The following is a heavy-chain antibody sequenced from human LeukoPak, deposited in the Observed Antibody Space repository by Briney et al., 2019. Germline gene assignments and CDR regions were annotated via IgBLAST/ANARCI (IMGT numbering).Heavy chain of an antibody. CDR1: GGSFSGYH. Sequence: PSETLSLTCAVYGGSFSGYHWSWIRQPPGKGLEWIGEINHSGSTNYNPSLKSRLTISVDTSKSQFSLKLSSVTAADTAVYYCARLRGYYFGSGTHTGFDYWGQGTLVTVSS. V-gene: IGHV4-34*01. D-gene: IGHD3-10*01. CDR2: INHSGST. J-gene: IGHJ4*02. CDR3: ARLRGYYFGSGTHTGFDY.